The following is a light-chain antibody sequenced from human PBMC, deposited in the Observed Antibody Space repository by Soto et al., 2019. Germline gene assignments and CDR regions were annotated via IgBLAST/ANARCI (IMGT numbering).Light chain of an antibody. Sequence: EIVLTQSPATLSLSPGERATLSCRASQGVSSYLAWYQQKPGQAPRLLIYDASNRATAIPARFSGSGPGTNFTLTISSLEPEDFAVYYCQQRSNWHPITFGQGTRLEIK. V-gene: IGKV3D-11*01. J-gene: IGKJ5*01. CDR2: DAS. CDR1: QGVSSY. CDR3: QQRSNWHPIT.